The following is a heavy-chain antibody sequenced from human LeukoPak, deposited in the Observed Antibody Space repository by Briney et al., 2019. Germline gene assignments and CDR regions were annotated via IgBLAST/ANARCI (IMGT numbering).Heavy chain of an antibody. D-gene: IGHD2-15*01. Sequence: PGGSLRLSCAASGFTFDDYGMSWVRQAPGKGLEWVSGINWNGGSTGYADSVKGRFTISRDNAKNSLYLQMNSLRAEDTALYYCATGYCSGGSCGTFDYWGQGTLVTVSS. J-gene: IGHJ4*02. CDR1: GFTFDDYG. CDR2: INWNGGST. V-gene: IGHV3-20*04. CDR3: ATGYCSGGSCGTFDY.